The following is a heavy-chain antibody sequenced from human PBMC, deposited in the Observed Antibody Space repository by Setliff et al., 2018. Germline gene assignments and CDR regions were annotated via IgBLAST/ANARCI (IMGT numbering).Heavy chain of an antibody. CDR2: IVPQTRTT. J-gene: IGHJ4*02. CDR3: ATEGRGVTTAH. CDR1: GVTFSTYA. V-gene: IGHV1-69*13. D-gene: IGHD4-17*01. Sequence: GASVKVSCKASGVTFSTYAMNWVRQAPGQGLEWVGVIVPQTRTTSYAQKFQGRVIITADESTTTGYMELSGLRSDDTAVYFCATEGRGVTTAHWGQGTLVTVSS.